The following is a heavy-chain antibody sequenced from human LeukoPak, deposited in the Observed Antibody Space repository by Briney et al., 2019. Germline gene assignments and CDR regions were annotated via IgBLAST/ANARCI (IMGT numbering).Heavy chain of an antibody. CDR2: ISGSGEST. D-gene: IGHD5-24*01. Sequence: GGSLRLSCAASGFTFNTYAMNWVRRAPGKGLEWVSGISGSGESTYYADSVKGRFTISRDNSKNTLFLQMSSLRAEDTAVYYCAKGDVIGTKEVFEMIAYWGQGTLVTVSS. CDR1: GFTFNTYA. J-gene: IGHJ4*02. CDR3: AKGDVIGTKEVFEMIAY. V-gene: IGHV3-23*01.